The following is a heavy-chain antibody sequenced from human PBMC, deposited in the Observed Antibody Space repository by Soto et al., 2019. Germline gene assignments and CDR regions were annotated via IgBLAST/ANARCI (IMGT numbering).Heavy chain of an antibody. Sequence: GASVKVSCKASGYTFTSYYMHWVRQAPGQGLEWMGIINPSGGSTSYAQKFQGRVTMTRDTSTSTVYMELSSLRSEDTAVYYCEREKDGYYDILTGDDAFDIWGQGTMVTVSS. V-gene: IGHV1-46*01. CDR2: INPSGGST. J-gene: IGHJ3*02. D-gene: IGHD3-9*01. CDR3: EREKDGYYDILTGDDAFDI. CDR1: GYTFTSYY.